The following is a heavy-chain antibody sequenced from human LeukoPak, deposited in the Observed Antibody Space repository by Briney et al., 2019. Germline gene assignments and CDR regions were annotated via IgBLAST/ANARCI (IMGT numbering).Heavy chain of an antibody. CDR1: GFRFDTHD. CDR3: ARDSRKGGYYSEF. V-gene: IGHV3-21*01. CDR2: VSKTSTYI. Sequence: GGSLRLSCAASGFRFDTHDLTWVRQAPGKGLECVSYVSKTSTYIYYADSVKGRFTISRDNAKNLLHLQMNSLRAEDTAVYFCARDSRKGGYYSEFWGQGTVVIVSS. J-gene: IGHJ4*02. D-gene: IGHD3-22*01.